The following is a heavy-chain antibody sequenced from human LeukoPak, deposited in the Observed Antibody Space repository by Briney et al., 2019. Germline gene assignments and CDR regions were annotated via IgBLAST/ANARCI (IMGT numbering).Heavy chain of an antibody. V-gene: IGHV4-59*01. J-gene: IGHJ4*02. D-gene: IGHD1-26*01. CDR1: GGSISSYY. CDR2: IYYSGST. Sequence: SETLSLTCSVSGGSISSYYWNWIRQPPGKGLEWIGYIYYSGSTNYNPSLKSRVTISVDTSKNQFSLKLSSVTAADTAVYYCARFVGASVYSFDYWGQGTLVTVSS. CDR3: ARFVGASVYSFDY.